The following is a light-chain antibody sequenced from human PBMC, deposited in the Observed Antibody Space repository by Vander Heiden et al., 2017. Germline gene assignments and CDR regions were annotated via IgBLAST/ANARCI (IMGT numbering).Light chain of an antibody. CDR3: SSYTTSSTQV. J-gene: IGLJ1*01. CDR2: DVT. V-gene: IGLV2-14*03. CDR1: SSDVGNDNY. Sequence: SALTQPASVSGFPGQSITISCAGTSSDVGNDNYVSWYQQHPGKAPKLVIYDVTNRPSGVSNRFSGAKSRNTASLTISGLQPEDEADYYYSSYTTSSTQVFGTGTKVTVL.